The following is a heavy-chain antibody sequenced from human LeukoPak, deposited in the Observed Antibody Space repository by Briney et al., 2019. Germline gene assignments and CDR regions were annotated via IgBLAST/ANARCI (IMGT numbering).Heavy chain of an antibody. Sequence: ASVKVSCKASGYIFTSYGISWVRQAPGQGLEWMGWISAYNGNTNYAQRLQGRVTMTTDTSTTTAYMELRSLRSDDTAVYYCAKGPRTARFGDRQKGMFDYWGQGTLVTVSS. V-gene: IGHV1-18*01. J-gene: IGHJ4*02. D-gene: IGHD3-10*01. CDR1: GYIFTSYG. CDR3: AKGPRTARFGDRQKGMFDY. CDR2: ISAYNGNT.